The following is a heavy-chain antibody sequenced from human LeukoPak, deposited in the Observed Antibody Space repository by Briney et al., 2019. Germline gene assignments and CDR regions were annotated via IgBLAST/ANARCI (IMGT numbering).Heavy chain of an antibody. Sequence: GRSLRLSCAASGFTFSDYYMSWIRQAPGKGLEWVSYISSSGSTIYYADSVKGRFTISRDNAKNSLYLQMNSLRAEDTAVYYCARAHLGWLPYYYYYMDVWGKGTTVTVSS. CDR2: ISSSGSTI. CDR3: ARAHLGWLPYYYYYMDV. V-gene: IGHV3-11*04. D-gene: IGHD5-24*01. CDR1: GFTFSDYY. J-gene: IGHJ6*03.